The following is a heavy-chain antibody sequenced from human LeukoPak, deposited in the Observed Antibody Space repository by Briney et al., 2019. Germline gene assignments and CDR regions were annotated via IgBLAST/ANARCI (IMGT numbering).Heavy chain of an antibody. CDR3: ARAPMAITTSALPDAFDF. Sequence: SETLSLTCTVSGDSVSGHYRSWIRQTPGKGLEWIGYVSYSGGTNYNPSLKRRVSISLDTSKNQFSLKLSSPAAADPAVYYCARAPMAITTSALPDAFDFWGQGTMVTVSS. CDR2: VSYSGGT. J-gene: IGHJ3*01. V-gene: IGHV4-59*02. D-gene: IGHD5-12*01. CDR1: GDSVSGHY.